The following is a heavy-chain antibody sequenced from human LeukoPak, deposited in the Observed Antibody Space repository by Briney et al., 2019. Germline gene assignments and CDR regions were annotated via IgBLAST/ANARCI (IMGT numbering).Heavy chain of an antibody. CDR2: TYYRSEWYR. D-gene: IGHD2-2*01. Sequence: SQTLSLTCAISGDSVSSNNAAWNWIRQSPTRGLEWLGRTYYRSEWYRHYAVSVKTRMSINPDTSKNQFSLKLSSVTAADTAVYYCARGSEEVVVVPAAENYFDYWGQGTLVTVSS. J-gene: IGHJ4*02. V-gene: IGHV6-1*01. CDR3: ARGSEEVVVVPAAENYFDY. CDR1: GDSVSSNNAA.